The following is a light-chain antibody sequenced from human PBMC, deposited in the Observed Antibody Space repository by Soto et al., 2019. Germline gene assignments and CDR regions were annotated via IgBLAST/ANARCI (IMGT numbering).Light chain of an antibody. CDR3: QKYGSSPRT. J-gene: IGKJ2*01. CDR2: GAS. Sequence: EIVLTQSPGTLSLSPGERATLSCRASQSVSSSYLAWYQQKPGQAPRLLFYGASTRATGIPDRFSGSGSGTDFTLTISRLEPVDFAVYYCQKYGSSPRTFGQGTKLEIK. CDR1: QSVSSSY. V-gene: IGKV3-20*01.